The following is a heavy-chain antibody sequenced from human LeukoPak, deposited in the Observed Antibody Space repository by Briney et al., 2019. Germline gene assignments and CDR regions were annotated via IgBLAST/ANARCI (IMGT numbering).Heavy chain of an antibody. CDR2: ISGSGGTT. CDR3: AKDLPDYGDYIEGY. Sequence: SGGSLRLSCAASGFTFSSFAMSWVRQAPGKGLEWVSTISGSGGTTNYADSVKGRFTFSRDNSKKMVYLQMNSLRVEDTAVYYCAKDLPDYGDYIEGYWGQGTLVTVS. J-gene: IGHJ4*02. V-gene: IGHV3-23*01. D-gene: IGHD4-17*01. CDR1: GFTFSSFA.